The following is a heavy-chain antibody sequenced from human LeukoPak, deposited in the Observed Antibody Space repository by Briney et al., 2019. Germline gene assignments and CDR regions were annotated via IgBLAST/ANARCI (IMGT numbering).Heavy chain of an antibody. V-gene: IGHV3-23*01. Sequence: GGSLRLSCAASGFTFSSYGMSWVRQAPGKGLEWVSAISGSGGSTYYADSVRGRFTISRDNSKNTLYLQMNSLRAEDTAVYYCAKVRVAAAGTKFDYWGQGTLVPVSS. CDR2: ISGSGGST. CDR3: AKVRVAAAGTKFDY. D-gene: IGHD6-13*01. J-gene: IGHJ4*02. CDR1: GFTFSSYG.